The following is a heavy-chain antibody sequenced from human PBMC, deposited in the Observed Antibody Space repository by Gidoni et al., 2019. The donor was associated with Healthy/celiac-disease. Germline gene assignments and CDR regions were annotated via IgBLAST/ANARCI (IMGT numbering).Heavy chain of an antibody. CDR2: IYYSGST. J-gene: IGHJ6*02. V-gene: IGHV4-59*01. CDR1: GGSIRSYY. Sequence: QVQLQESGPGLVTPSETLSLTCTVSGGSIRSYYWSWIRQPPGKGLEWIGYIYYSGSTNYNPSLKSRVTISVDTSKNQFSLKLSSVTAADTAVYYCARESYDFWSGRGVNNYYGMDVWGQGTTVTVSS. D-gene: IGHD3-3*01. CDR3: ARESYDFWSGRGVNNYYGMDV.